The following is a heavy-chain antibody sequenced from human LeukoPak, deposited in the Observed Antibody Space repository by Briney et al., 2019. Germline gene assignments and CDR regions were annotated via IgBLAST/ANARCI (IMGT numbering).Heavy chain of an antibody. D-gene: IGHD5-18*01. J-gene: IGHJ4*02. V-gene: IGHV3-13*01. CDR1: GFTLGGHD. CDR2: VSAGHHA. CDR3: VREARGYHYTYFDY. Sequence: PGGSLRLSCIASGFTLGGHDMHWVRQTTGDGLEWVAAVSAGHHAFYAGSVKGRFTVSREDAKNSLYLQMNSLRAGDTAVYYCVREARGYHYTYFDYWGQGSLVTVSS.